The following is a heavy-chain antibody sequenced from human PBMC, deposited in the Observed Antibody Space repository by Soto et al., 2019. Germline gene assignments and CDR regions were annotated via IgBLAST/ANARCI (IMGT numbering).Heavy chain of an antibody. Sequence: EVQLLESGGGLVQPGGSLRLSCAASGFTFSSYAMSWVRQAPGKGLEWVSAISGSGGSTYYADSVKGRFTISRDNSKNTLYLQMNSLRAEDTAVYYCAKDADSSGWSASFGKYYSYGMDVWGQGTTVTVSS. CDR1: GFTFSSYA. J-gene: IGHJ6*02. V-gene: IGHV3-23*01. CDR3: AKDADSSGWSASFGKYYSYGMDV. D-gene: IGHD6-19*01. CDR2: ISGSGGST.